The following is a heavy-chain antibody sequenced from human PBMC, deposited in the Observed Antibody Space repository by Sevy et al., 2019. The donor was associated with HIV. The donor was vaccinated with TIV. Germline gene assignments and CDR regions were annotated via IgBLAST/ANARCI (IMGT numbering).Heavy chain of an antibody. CDR2: IHYGGST. Sequence: SETLSLTCFVSGGSISSNSYYWGWIRQPPGRELEWIGTIHYGGSTYYNPSLESRVTLSVDTSKNHFSLKLSCLTAADEAVYYCARGGIARSTDYFDYWGQGTLVTVSS. V-gene: IGHV4-39*02. J-gene: IGHJ4*02. CDR3: ARGGIARSTDYFDY. D-gene: IGHD6-13*01. CDR1: GGSISSNSYY.